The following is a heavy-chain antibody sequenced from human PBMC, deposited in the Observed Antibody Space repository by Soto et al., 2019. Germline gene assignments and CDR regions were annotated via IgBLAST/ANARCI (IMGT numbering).Heavy chain of an antibody. J-gene: IGHJ4*02. CDR1: GYTFTSYG. D-gene: IGHD3-22*01. Sequence: ASVKVSCKASGYTFTSYGISWVRQAPGQGLEWMGWISAYNGNTNYAQKLQGRVTMTTDTSTSTAYMELRSLRSDDTAVYYCARGVNYYDSSGYPDYWGQGTLVTVSS. V-gene: IGHV1-18*04. CDR2: ISAYNGNT. CDR3: ARGVNYYDSSGYPDY.